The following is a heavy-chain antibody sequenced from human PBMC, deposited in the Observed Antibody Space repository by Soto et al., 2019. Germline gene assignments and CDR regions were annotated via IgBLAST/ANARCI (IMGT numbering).Heavy chain of an antibody. D-gene: IGHD3-3*01. J-gene: IGHJ4*02. CDR2: ISAYNGNT. Sequence: QVQLVQSGAEVKKPGASVKVSCKASGYTFTSYGISWVRQAPGQGLEWMGWISAYNGNTNYAQKIQGRVTMTTDTSTSTAYMELRSLRSDDTAVYYCARSSNYDIWSGYYTLGPFDYWGQGTLVTVSS. V-gene: IGHV1-18*01. CDR3: ARSSNYDIWSGYYTLGPFDY. CDR1: GYTFTSYG.